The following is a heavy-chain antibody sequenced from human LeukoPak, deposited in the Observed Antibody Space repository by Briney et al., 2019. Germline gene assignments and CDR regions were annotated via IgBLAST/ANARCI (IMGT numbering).Heavy chain of an antibody. J-gene: IGHJ4*02. Sequence: ASVKASCKASGYTFTSYYMHWVRQAPGQGLEWMGIINPSGGSTSYAQKFQGRVTMTRDTSTSTVYMELSSLRSEDTAVYYCARVEWRGYFDYWGREPWSPSPQ. D-gene: IGHD3-3*01. CDR1: GYTFTSYY. V-gene: IGHV1-46*01. CDR3: ARVEWRGYFDY. CDR2: INPSGGST.